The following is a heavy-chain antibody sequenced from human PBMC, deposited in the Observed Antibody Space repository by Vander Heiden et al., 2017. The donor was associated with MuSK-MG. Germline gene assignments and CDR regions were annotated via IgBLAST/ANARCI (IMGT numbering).Heavy chain of an antibody. CDR2: IYHSGST. V-gene: IGHV4-38-2*02. D-gene: IGHD6-19*01. J-gene: IGHJ4*02. Sequence: QVQLQESGPGLVKPSETLSLTCTVSGYSISSGYYWGWIRQPPGKGLEWIGSIYHSGSTYYNPSLKSRVTISVDTSKNQFSLKLSSVTAADTAVYYCEAGYSSGWDWGQGTLVTVSS. CDR1: GYSISSGYY. CDR3: EAGYSSGWD.